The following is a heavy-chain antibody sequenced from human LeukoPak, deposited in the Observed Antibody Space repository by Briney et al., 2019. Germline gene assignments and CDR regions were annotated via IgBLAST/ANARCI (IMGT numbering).Heavy chain of an antibody. J-gene: IGHJ5*02. CDR1: GFTFSTYA. D-gene: IGHD6-13*01. V-gene: IGHV3-23*01. CDR3: AKNWVASSWFNWFDP. CDR2: ISGSAGDT. Sequence: LTGGSLRLSCAASGFTFSTYALSWVRQAPGKGLEWVSSISGSAGDTYYADSVKGRFTISRDNSKNTLYLQMHSLRAEDTAVYYCAKNWVASSWFNWFDPWGQGTLVTVSS.